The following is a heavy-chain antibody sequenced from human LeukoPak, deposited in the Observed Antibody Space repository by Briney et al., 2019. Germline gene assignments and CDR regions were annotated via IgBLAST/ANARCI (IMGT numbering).Heavy chain of an antibody. CDR3: ARGSNDFWSGYYREYYFDY. V-gene: IGHV1-46*01. J-gene: IGHJ4*02. CDR1: GGTFSSYA. CDR2: INPSGGST. D-gene: IGHD3-3*01. Sequence: ASVKVSCKASGGTFSSYAISWVRQAPGQGLEWMGIINPSGGSTSYAQKFQGRVTMTRDTSTSTVYMELSSLRSEDTAVYYCARGSNDFWSGYYREYYFDYWGQGTLVTVSS.